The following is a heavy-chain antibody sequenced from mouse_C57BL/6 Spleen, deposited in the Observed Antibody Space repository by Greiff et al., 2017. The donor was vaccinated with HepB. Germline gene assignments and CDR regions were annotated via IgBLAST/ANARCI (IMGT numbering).Heavy chain of an antibody. CDR1: GFTFSSYA. D-gene: IGHD3-2*02. J-gene: IGHJ3*01. V-gene: IGHV5-9-1*02. Sequence: EVKLEESGEGLVKPGGSLKLSCAASGFTFSSYAMSWVRQTPEKRLEWVAYISSGGDYIYYADTVKGRFTISRDNARNTLYLQMSSLKSEDTAMYYCTREGAAQATAWFAYWGQGTLVTVSA. CDR3: TREGAAQATAWFAY. CDR2: ISSGGDYI.